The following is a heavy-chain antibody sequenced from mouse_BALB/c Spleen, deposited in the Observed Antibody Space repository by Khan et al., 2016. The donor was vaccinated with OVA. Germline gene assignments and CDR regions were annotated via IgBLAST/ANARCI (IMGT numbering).Heavy chain of an antibody. V-gene: IGHV3-2*02. D-gene: IGHD4-1*01. CDR3: ARMSGGDFDF. CDR2: ISYSGNT. Sequence: EVQLQESGPGLVKPSQSLSLTCTVTGYSITSDYAWNWFRKFPGTKLEWMGYISYSGNTKYNPSLKSRISVTRDTSKNQVFLQLNSVTAEDTATCFGARMSGGDFDFWGQGTTLAVSS. J-gene: IGHJ2*01. CDR1: GYSITSDYA.